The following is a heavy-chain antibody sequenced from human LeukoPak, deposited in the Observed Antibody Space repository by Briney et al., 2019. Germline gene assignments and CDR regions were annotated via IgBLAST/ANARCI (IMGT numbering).Heavy chain of an antibody. CDR3: ARERRTVGEGYFDY. D-gene: IGHD1-26*01. V-gene: IGHV3-74*01. CDR1: GFTFSSYW. Sequence: GGSLRVSCAASGFTFSSYWMHWVRQAPGKGLVWVSRINSDGSSTSYADSVKGRFTISRDNAKNTLYLQMNSLGAEDTAVYYCARERRTVGEGYFDYWGQGTLVTVSS. CDR2: INSDGSST. J-gene: IGHJ4*02.